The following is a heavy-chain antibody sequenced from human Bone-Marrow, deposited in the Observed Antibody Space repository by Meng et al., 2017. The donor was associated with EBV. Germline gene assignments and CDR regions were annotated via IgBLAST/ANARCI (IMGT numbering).Heavy chain of an antibody. J-gene: IGHJ4*02. V-gene: IGHV1-2*06. D-gene: IGHD3-3*01. Sequence: QVQLVQSGAEVNKPVASVKVSCKSSGYTFSGYYMHWVRQAPGQGLEWMGRINPNSGGTNYAQKFQGRVTMSRDTSISTAYMELSRLRSDDTALYYCARDLTNDYFDYWGQGTLVTVSS. CDR1: GYTFSGYY. CDR2: INPNSGGT. CDR3: ARDLTNDYFDY.